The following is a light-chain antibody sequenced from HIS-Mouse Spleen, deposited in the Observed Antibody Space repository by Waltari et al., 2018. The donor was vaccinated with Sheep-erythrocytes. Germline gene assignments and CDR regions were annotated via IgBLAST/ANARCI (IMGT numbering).Light chain of an antibody. CDR3: CSYAGSYNHV. J-gene: IGLJ1*01. CDR1: SSDVGGYNS. Sequence: QSALPQPRSASGSPGQSVTISCTGTSSDVGGYNSVSWYQQHPGKAPKLMIYDVSKRPSGVPDRFSGSKSGNTASLTISGLQAEDEADYYCCSYAGSYNHVFATGTKVTVL. V-gene: IGLV2-11*01. CDR2: DVS.